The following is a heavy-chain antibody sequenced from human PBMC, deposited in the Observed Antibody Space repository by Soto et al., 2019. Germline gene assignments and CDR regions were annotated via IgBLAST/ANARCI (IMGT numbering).Heavy chain of an antibody. CDR2: ISGSGGST. V-gene: IGHV3-23*01. Sequence: EVQLLESGGGLVQPGGSLRLSCAASGFTFSSYAMSWVRQAPGKGLEWVSAISGSGGSTYYEDSVKGRFTISRENSKNTLYLQMNSLRAEDTAVYYCAKSMGSYGRNYWGQGTLVTVSS. D-gene: IGHD4-17*01. CDR3: AKSMGSYGRNY. CDR1: GFTFSSYA. J-gene: IGHJ4*02.